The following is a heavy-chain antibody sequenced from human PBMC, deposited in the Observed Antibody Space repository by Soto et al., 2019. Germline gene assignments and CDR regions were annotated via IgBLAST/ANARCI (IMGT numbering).Heavy chain of an antibody. CDR3: GREAYSGGYRTFDY. J-gene: IGHJ4*02. V-gene: IGHV4-59*01. CDR2: VYYSGST. Sequence: PSETLSLTCTVSGGSMSNYYWSWIRQPPGKGLEWIGYVYYSGSTNYNPSLKSRVTISLDTSNNQFSLKLTSVTAADTAVYYCGREAYSGGYRTFDYWGQGTLVTVS. D-gene: IGHD1-26*01. CDR1: GGSMSNYY.